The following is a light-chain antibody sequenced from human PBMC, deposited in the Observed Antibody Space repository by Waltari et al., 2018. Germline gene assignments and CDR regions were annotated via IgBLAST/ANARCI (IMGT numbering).Light chain of an antibody. CDR1: SLRRYH. CDR3: HSRDASGSGGA. Sequence: TQDPAVSVAMGQTVRITCQGDSLRRYHAKWYQQRQGQAPILVLYDKNSRPSGVPDRFSGSSSDDTASLTITGAQAEDEAYYYCHSRDASGSGGAFGGGTKLTVL. J-gene: IGLJ2*01. CDR2: DKN. V-gene: IGLV3-19*01.